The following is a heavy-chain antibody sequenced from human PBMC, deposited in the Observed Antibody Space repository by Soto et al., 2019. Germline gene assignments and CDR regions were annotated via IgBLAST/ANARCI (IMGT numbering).Heavy chain of an antibody. D-gene: IGHD5-18*01. Sequence: VQLVESGGGLVEPGGSLRLSCAASGFRFSDQYMTWIRQAPGKGLEWVSKISGSGGSTYYADSVKGRFTISRDNSKNTLYLQMNSLRADDTAVYYCAKVMVKNWFDPWGQGTLVTVSS. CDR1: GFRFSDQY. J-gene: IGHJ5*02. CDR2: ISGSGGST. CDR3: AKVMVKNWFDP. V-gene: IGHV3-23*04.